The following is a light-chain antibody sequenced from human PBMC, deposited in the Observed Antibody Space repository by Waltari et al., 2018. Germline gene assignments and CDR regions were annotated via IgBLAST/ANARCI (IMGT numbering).Light chain of an antibody. CDR3: GTWESSLGAGV. J-gene: IGLJ3*02. CDR2: DDD. Sequence: QSVLPQPPSVSAAPGQKVSIPCSGSSPNLGNNYVCWYQQFPGTAPKLLIFDDDKRPSGIPDRFSASKSGTSATLAITGLQTGDEADYYCGTWESSLGAGVFGGGTKLTVL. V-gene: IGLV1-51*01. CDR1: SPNLGNNY.